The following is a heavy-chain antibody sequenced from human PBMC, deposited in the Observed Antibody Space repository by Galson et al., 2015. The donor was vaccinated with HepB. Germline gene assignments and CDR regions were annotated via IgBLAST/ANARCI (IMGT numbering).Heavy chain of an antibody. J-gene: IGHJ4*02. Sequence: SVKVSCKASGGTFSSYAISWVRQAPGQGLEWMGGIIPILGTANYAQKFQGRVTITADESTSTAYMELSSLRSEDTAVYYCARIPIAAAGGGTFDYWGQGTLVTVSS. CDR1: GGTFSSYA. D-gene: IGHD6-13*01. CDR2: IIPILGTA. V-gene: IGHV1-69*13. CDR3: ARIPIAAAGGGTFDY.